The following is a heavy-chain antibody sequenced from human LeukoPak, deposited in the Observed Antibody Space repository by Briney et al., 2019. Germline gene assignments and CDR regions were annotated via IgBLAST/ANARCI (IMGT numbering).Heavy chain of an antibody. CDR1: GFTFHDYG. D-gene: IGHD2-15*01. J-gene: IGHJ4*02. CDR3: VRDLLGFCSGGRCYPYYFDY. V-gene: IGHV3-20*04. CDR2: FNWNGVST. Sequence: GGSLRLSCTASGFTFHDYGMSWVRQVPGKGLEWVASFNWNGVSTGYADSLKGRFTISRDNAKSSLYLQMNSLRADDTALYYCVRDLLGFCSGGRCYPYYFDYWGQGSLVTVSS.